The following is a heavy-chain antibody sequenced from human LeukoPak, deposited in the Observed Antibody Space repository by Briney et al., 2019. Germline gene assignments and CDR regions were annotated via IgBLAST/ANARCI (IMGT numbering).Heavy chain of an antibody. CDR1: GLTLSRYS. CDR3: AGGSSNSSYYFDY. D-gene: IGHD6-6*01. CDR2: ISSSSYHI. Sequence: GGSLRLSCVTSGLTLSRYSMTWVRQAPVKGLEWVSSISSSSYHIYYADSIKGRFTISRDNAKNSLYLQMDSLRAEDTAVYYCAGGSSNSSYYFDYWGQGTPVTVSS. V-gene: IGHV3-21*06. J-gene: IGHJ4*02.